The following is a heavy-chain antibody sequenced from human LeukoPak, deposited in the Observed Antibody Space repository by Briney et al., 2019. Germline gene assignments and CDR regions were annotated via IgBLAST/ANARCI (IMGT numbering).Heavy chain of an antibody. CDR1: GFTFSSYA. V-gene: IGHV3-7*01. CDR3: AREGILRY. Sequence: PGGSLRLSCAASGFTFSSYAMSWVRQAPGKGLEWVANIKQDGTEKNYVDSVKGRFTISRDNAEKSLYLQMDSLRAEDTAVYYCAREGILRYWGQGTLVTVSS. J-gene: IGHJ4*02. D-gene: IGHD1-26*01. CDR2: IKQDGTEK.